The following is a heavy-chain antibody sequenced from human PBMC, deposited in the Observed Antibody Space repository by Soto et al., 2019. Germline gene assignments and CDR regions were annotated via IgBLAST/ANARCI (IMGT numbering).Heavy chain of an antibody. D-gene: IGHD1-20*01. CDR2: ISGTGGNT. Sequence: LRLSCAASGFTFSSYAMTWVRQAPGKGLEWVSTISGTGGNTYYADSVKGRFTISRDNSKNTVYLQMNSLRAEDTAVYYCVKAVYLLDFDYWGQGTLVTVSA. CDR1: GFTFSSYA. V-gene: IGHV3-23*01. J-gene: IGHJ4*02. CDR3: VKAVYLLDFDY.